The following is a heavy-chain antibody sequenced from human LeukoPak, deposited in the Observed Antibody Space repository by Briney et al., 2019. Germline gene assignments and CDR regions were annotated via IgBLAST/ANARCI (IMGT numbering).Heavy chain of an antibody. CDR2: ISHDGSNE. Sequence: PGRSLRLSCAASGFTFSTYAMHWVRQPPGKGLEWAAVISHDGSNEYYADSVKGRFTISRDNSKSTLSLQMNSLRGDDTAVYYCARSYDSSGYYSFDCWGQGTLVTVSS. D-gene: IGHD3-22*01. V-gene: IGHV3-30-3*01. CDR3: ARSYDSSGYYSFDC. J-gene: IGHJ4*02. CDR1: GFTFSTYA.